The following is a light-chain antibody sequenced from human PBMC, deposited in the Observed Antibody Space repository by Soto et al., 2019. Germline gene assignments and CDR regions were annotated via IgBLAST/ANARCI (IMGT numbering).Light chain of an antibody. CDR3: HSYDNSHSDYV. V-gene: IGLV1-40*01. Sequence: QSVLTQPPSVSGAPGQRVNISCTGSSCNIGEGNDVHWYQQLPRTAPKLLIYGNSNRPSGVPDRFSGSKSGTSASLPITGLQPDDDADYYCHSYDNSHSDYVFGTGTKLTVL. CDR1: SCNIGEGND. J-gene: IGLJ1*01. CDR2: GNS.